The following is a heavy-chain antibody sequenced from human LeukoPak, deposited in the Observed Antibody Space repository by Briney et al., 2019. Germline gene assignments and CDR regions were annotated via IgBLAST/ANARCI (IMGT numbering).Heavy chain of an antibody. CDR1: GGSFSGYY. CDR3: AREKIAVAGMGGYYFDY. J-gene: IGHJ4*02. V-gene: IGHV4-34*01. D-gene: IGHD6-19*01. Sequence: PSETLSLTYAVYGGSFSGYYGSWIRQPPGKGLEWIGEINHSGSTYYNPSLKSRVTISVDRSKNQFSLKLSSVTAADTAVYYCAREKIAVAGMGGYYFDYWGQGTLSPSPQ. CDR2: INHSGST.